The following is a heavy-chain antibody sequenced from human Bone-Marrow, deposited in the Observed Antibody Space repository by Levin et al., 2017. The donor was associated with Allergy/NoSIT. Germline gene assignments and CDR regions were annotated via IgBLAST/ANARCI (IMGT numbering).Heavy chain of an antibody. CDR3: VTSNRFVLMVHGGMDV. J-gene: IGHJ6*02. CDR1: GGTFSSYA. V-gene: IGHV1-69*13. D-gene: IGHD2-8*01. Sequence: ASVKVSCKASGGTFSSYAISWVRQAPGQGLEWMGGIIPIFGTANYAQKFQGRVTITADESTSTAYMELSSLRSEDTAVYYCVTSNRFVLMVHGGMDVWGQGTTVTVSS. CDR2: IIPIFGTA.